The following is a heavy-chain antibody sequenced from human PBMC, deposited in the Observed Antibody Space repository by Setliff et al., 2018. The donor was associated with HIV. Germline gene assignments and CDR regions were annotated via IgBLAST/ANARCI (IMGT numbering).Heavy chain of an antibody. D-gene: IGHD7-27*01. CDR1: GGPFSSSSYY. J-gene: IGHJ3*02. V-gene: IGHV4-39*07. CDR3: ARAITGDSHFDI. Sequence: SETLSLTCTVSGGPFSSSSYYWGWIRQPPGKGLEWIGSLRPSGNTYYNPSLKSRVTISVDTSKNQFSLKLSSVTAADTAVYYCARAITGDSHFDIWGQGTMVTVSS. CDR2: LRPSGNT.